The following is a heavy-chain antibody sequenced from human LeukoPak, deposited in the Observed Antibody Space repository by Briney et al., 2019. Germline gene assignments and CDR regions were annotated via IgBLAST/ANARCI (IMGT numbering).Heavy chain of an antibody. Sequence: SETLSLTCTVSGGFISSYYWSWIRQPPGKGLEWIGYIYYSGSTNYNPSLKSRVAISVDTSKNQFSLKLSSVTAADTAVYYCARHVSQGPFDYWGQGTLVTVSS. D-gene: IGHD5/OR15-5a*01. CDR1: GGFISSYY. J-gene: IGHJ4*02. V-gene: IGHV4-59*08. CDR3: ARHVSQGPFDY. CDR2: IYYSGST.